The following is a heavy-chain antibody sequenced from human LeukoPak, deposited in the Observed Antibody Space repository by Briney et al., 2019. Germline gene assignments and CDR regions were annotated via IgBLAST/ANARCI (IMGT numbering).Heavy chain of an antibody. CDR2: INSNLGDT. J-gene: IGHJ3*02. D-gene: IGHD3-22*01. V-gene: IGHV1-2*02. CDR3: ARESSLSGYSSDAFDI. CDR1: GYPFSAYY. Sequence: ASVKVSCKASGYPFSAYYMHWVRQAPGQGFEWMGWINSNLGDTSYAQKFQGRVTMTRDTSISTAYMELSRLRSDDTAVYYCARESSLSGYSSDAFDIWGQGTMVTVSS.